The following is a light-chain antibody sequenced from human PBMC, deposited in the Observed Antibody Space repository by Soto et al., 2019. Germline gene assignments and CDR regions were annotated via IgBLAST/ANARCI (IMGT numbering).Light chain of an antibody. CDR1: QNIRSS. CDR3: QQYDIWPPYT. Sequence: EVVMTQPPASLSASPGDRVTLSCRASQNIRSSLAWYQQRPGQAPRLLIYDASTRATGIPPRFSGGGSGTEFTVTISSLQSEDFAIYYCQQYDIWPPYTLGQGTKVDIK. CDR2: DAS. V-gene: IGKV3-15*01. J-gene: IGKJ2*01.